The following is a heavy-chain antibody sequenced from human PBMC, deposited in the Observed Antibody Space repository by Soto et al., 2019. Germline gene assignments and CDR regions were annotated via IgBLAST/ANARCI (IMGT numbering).Heavy chain of an antibody. Sequence: TSETLSLTCTVSGASISGFYWSWIQKSAGKGLEWIGRIYATGTTDYNPSLKSRVMMSVDTSKKQFSLKLRSVTAADTAVYYCVRDGTKTLRDWFDPWGQGISVTVSS. D-gene: IGHD1-1*01. CDR2: IYATGTT. CDR3: VRDGTKTLRDWFDP. CDR1: GASISGFY. J-gene: IGHJ5*02. V-gene: IGHV4-4*07.